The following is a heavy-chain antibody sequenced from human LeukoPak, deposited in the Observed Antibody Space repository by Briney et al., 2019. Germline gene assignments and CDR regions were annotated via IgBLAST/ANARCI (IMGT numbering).Heavy chain of an antibody. Sequence: SETLSLTCTVSGGSISSYYWSWIRQPPGKGLEWIGYIYYSGSTNYNPSLKSRVTISVDTSKNQFSLKLSPVTAADTAVYYCARRVVAATRRAFDIWGQGTMVTVSS. CDR3: ARRVVAATRRAFDI. J-gene: IGHJ3*02. CDR2: IYYSGST. CDR1: GGSISSYY. D-gene: IGHD2-15*01. V-gene: IGHV4-59*08.